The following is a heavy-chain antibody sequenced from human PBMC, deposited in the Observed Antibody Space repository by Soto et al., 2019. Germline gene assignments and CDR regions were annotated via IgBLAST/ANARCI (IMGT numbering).Heavy chain of an antibody. D-gene: IGHD3-22*01. J-gene: IGHJ4*02. CDR3: AAHGDDSSGYYHDY. Sequence: GASVKVSFKASGYTFTSYGIRWVRQAPGQGPEWMGWISAYNGNTNCAQKLQGRVTMTTDTSTSTAYMELSSLRSEDTAVYYCAAHGDDSSGYYHDYWGQGTPVTSPQ. CDR1: GYTFTSYG. V-gene: IGHV1-18*01. CDR2: ISAYNGNT.